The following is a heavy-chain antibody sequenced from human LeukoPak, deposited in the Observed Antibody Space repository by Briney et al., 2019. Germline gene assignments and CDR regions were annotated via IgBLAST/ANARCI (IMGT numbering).Heavy chain of an antibody. CDR1: GYTFTSYD. J-gene: IGHJ4*02. Sequence: GASVKVSCKASGYTFTSYDINWVRQATGQGLEWMGWMNPNSGNTGYAQKFQGRVTMTRNTSISTAYMELSSLRSEDTAVYYCAAVRFLEWFTFDYWGQGTLVTVSS. V-gene: IGHV1-8*01. CDR3: AAVRFLEWFTFDY. CDR2: MNPNSGNT. D-gene: IGHD3-3*01.